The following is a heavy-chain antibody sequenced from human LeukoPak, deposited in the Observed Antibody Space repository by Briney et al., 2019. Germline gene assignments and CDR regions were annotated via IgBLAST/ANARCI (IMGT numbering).Heavy chain of an antibody. CDR3: VRDFSTVTTAYLHH. Sequence: PRRALRLSCAAPGFPFSSFSMNWVRPAPGKGLGGVSSISSSSRHIYYSDSVKGRFTIFRDDAKNSLFLQMDSLRVQDTAMYYCVRDFSTVTTAYLHHWGQGTLLTVSS. J-gene: IGHJ1*01. CDR1: GFPFSSFS. CDR2: ISSSSRHI. V-gene: IGHV3-21*04. D-gene: IGHD4-17*01.